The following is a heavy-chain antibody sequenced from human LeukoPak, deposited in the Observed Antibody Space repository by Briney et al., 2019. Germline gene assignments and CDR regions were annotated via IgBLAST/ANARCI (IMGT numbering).Heavy chain of an antibody. D-gene: IGHD2-21*02. V-gene: IGHV3-15*01. J-gene: IGHJ4*02. CDR1: GFIVNNKY. CDR2: IKSKTDGGTT. Sequence: GGSLRLSCAASGFIVNNKYMTWVHQAPGKGLEWVGRIKSKTDGGTTDYAAPVKGRFTISRDDSKNTLYLQMNSLKTEDTAVYYCTTTIVVVTAIIGYWGQGTLVTVSS. CDR3: TTTIVVVTAIIGY.